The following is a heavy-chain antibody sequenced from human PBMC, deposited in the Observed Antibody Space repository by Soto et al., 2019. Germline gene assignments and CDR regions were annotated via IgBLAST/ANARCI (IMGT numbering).Heavy chain of an antibody. D-gene: IGHD3-22*01. Sequence: ASVKVSCKASGYTFTSYYMHWVRQAPGQGLEWMGIINPSGGSTNYAQKFQGRVTMTRDTSTSTVYMELRSLRSEDTAVYYCARSHDYYDSSAFEFDPWGQGTLVTVSS. CDR3: ARSHDYYDSSAFEFDP. J-gene: IGHJ5*02. V-gene: IGHV1-46*03. CDR2: INPSGGST. CDR1: GYTFTSYY.